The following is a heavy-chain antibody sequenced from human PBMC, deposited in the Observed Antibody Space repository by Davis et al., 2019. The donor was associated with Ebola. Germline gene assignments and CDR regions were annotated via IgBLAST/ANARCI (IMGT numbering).Heavy chain of an antibody. Sequence: SVKVSCKASGCTFSSYAISWVRQAPGQGLEWMGGIIPIFGTANYAQKFQGRVTITADESTSTAYMELSSLRSEDTAVYYCARFLDYDILTGYYRPAVDVWGQGTTVTVSS. CDR1: GCTFSSYA. D-gene: IGHD3-9*01. V-gene: IGHV1-69*13. J-gene: IGHJ6*02. CDR3: ARFLDYDILTGYYRPAVDV. CDR2: IIPIFGTA.